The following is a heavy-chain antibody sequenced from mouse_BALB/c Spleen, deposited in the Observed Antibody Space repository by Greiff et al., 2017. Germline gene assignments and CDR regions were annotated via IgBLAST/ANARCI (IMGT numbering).Heavy chain of an antibody. CDR3: ARRALCGNLYAMDY. D-gene: IGHD2-1*01. V-gene: IGHV14-3*02. J-gene: IGHJ4*01. CDR1: GFNIKDTY. Sequence: VQLQQSGAELVKPGASVKLSCTASGFNIKDTYMHWVKQRPEQGLEWIGRIDPANGNTKYDPKFQGKATITADTSSNTAYLQLSSLTSEDTAVYYGARRALCGNLYAMDYWGQGTSVTVSS. CDR2: IDPANGNT.